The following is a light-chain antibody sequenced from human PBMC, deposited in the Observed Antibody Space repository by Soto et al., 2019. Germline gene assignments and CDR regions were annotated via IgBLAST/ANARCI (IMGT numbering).Light chain of an antibody. J-gene: IGKJ1*01. CDR2: AAS. CDR3: KQYYNYPRT. V-gene: IGKV1-8*01. Sequence: AIRMTQSPSSLSASTGDRVTITCRASQGISSYLAWYQQKPGKAPKLLIYAASTLQSGVPSRFSGSGSGTDFTLTISCLQSEDFATYYCKQYYNYPRTFGQGTKVDIK. CDR1: QGISSY.